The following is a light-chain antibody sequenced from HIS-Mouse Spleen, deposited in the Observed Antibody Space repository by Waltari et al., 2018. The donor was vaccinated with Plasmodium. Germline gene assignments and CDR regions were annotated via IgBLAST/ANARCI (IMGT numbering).Light chain of an antibody. CDR3: YSTDSSGNHRV. J-gene: IGLJ3*02. V-gene: IGLV3-10*01. Sequence: SYELTQPPSVSVSPGQTARITCSGDALPKKYAYWYQQKAGQAPVLVIYEDSQRPSGIPERFSGSSSGTMATLTISGAQVEDEAAYYCYSTDSSGNHRVFGGGTKLTVL. CDR2: EDS. CDR1: ALPKKY.